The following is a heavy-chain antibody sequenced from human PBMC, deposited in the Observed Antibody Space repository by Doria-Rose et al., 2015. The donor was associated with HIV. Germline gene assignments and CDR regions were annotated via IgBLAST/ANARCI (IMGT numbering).Heavy chain of an antibody. CDR1: GVSLSSPGIG. Sequence: QWGPVLVKPTETLTLTCTVSGVSLSSPGIGVSWIRQPPGKALEWLANIFSDDERSYNTSLKSRLTISRGTSKSQVVLTMTDMDPVDTATYYCARIKSSRWYHKYYFDFWGQGTLVIVS. V-gene: IGHV2-26*01. D-gene: IGHD6-13*01. CDR2: IFSDDER. CDR3: ARIKSSRWYHKYYFDF. J-gene: IGHJ4*02.